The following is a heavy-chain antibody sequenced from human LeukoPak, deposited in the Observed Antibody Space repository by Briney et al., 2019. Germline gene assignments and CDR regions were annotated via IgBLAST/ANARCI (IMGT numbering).Heavy chain of an antibody. D-gene: IGHD3-10*01. Sequence: ASVKVSCKASGHTFTGYYMHWVRQAPGQGLEWMGWINPNSGGTNYAQKFQGRVTMTRDTSISTAYMELSRLRSDDTAVYYCARRGPLYYYGSGSPPDSDYWGQGTLVTVSS. CDR1: GHTFTGYY. CDR3: ARRGPLYYYGSGSPPDSDY. V-gene: IGHV1-2*02. CDR2: INPNSGGT. J-gene: IGHJ4*02.